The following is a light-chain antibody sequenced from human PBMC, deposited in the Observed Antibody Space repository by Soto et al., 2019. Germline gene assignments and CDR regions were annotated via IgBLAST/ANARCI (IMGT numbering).Light chain of an antibody. Sequence: QSVVTQDPSLTVSPGGTVTLTCASSTGAVTSGYYPNWFQQKPGQAPSALIYSTSNKHSWTPVRFSGSLLGGKAALTLSGVQPADEAEYYCLLYYGGDQLVFGGGTKVTVL. J-gene: IGLJ2*01. CDR3: LLYYGGDQLV. V-gene: IGLV7-43*01. CDR1: TGAVTSGYY. CDR2: STS.